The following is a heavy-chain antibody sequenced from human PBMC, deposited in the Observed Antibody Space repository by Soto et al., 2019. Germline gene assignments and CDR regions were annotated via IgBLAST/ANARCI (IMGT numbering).Heavy chain of an antibody. D-gene: IGHD1-26*01. CDR2: IYYSGST. CDR1: GGSISSGDYY. CDR3: ARVAVRSGSYPHFDY. V-gene: IGHV4-30-4*01. J-gene: IGHJ4*02. Sequence: QVQLQESGPGLVKPSQTLSLTCTVSGGSISSGDYYWSWIRQPPGKGLEWIGYIYYSGSTYYNPSLTSRVTISVDTSKNQFSLKLSSVTAADTAVYYCARVAVRSGSYPHFDYWGQGTLVTVSS.